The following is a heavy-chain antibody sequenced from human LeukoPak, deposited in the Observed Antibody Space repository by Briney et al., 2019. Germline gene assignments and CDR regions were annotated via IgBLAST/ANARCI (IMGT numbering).Heavy chain of an antibody. D-gene: IGHD3-3*01. V-gene: IGHV3-30*03. CDR1: GFTFSSYG. J-gene: IGHJ4*02. CDR3: ARGHALRQFDY. Sequence: GGSPRLSCAASGFTFSSYGMHWVRQAPGKGLEWVAVISYDGSNKYYADSVKGRFTISRDNSKNTLYLQMNSLRAEDTAVYYCARGHALRQFDYWGQGTLVTVSS. CDR2: ISYDGSNK.